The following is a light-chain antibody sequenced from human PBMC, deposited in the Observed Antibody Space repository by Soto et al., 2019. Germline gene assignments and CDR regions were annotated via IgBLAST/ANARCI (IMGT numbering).Light chain of an antibody. CDR3: GTWDSSLSAWV. CDR1: SSNIGSNA. Sequence: QPVLTQPPSVSAAPGQRVTISCSGSSSNIGSNAVSWYQHLPGTAPKYVIYDNDKRPSGIPDRFSGSRSGTSATLGITGLQTGDEADYYCGTWDSSLSAWVFGGGTQLTVL. J-gene: IGLJ3*02. CDR2: DND. V-gene: IGLV1-51*01.